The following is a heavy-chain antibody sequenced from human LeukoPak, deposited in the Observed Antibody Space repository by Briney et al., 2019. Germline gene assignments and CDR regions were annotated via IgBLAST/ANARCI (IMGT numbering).Heavy chain of an antibody. Sequence: ASVKVSCKASGYTFTGYYMHWVRQAPGQGLEWMGWINPNSGGTNYAQKFQGWVTMTRDTSISTAYMELSRLRSEDTAVYYCATSSAYYYDSSGYYWCWGQGTLVTVSS. V-gene: IGHV1-2*04. J-gene: IGHJ4*02. CDR3: ATSSAYYYDSSGYYWC. CDR2: INPNSGGT. D-gene: IGHD3-22*01. CDR1: GYTFTGYY.